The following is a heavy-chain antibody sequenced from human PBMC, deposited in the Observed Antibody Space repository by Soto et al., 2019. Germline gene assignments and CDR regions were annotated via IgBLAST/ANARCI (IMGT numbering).Heavy chain of an antibody. J-gene: IGHJ5*02. D-gene: IGHD3-22*01. V-gene: IGHV4-61*01. Sequence: SETLSLTCTVSGGSVSSGSYYWSWIRQPPGKGLEWIGYIYYSGSTNYNPSLKSRVTISVDTSKNQFSLKLSSVTAADTAVYYCARDGDYYDSSGYYPSGFDPWGQGTLVTVSS. CDR1: GGSVSSGSYY. CDR3: ARDGDYYDSSGYYPSGFDP. CDR2: IYYSGST.